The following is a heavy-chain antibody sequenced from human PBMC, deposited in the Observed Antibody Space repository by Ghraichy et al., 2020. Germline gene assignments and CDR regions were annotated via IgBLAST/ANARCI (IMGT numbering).Heavy chain of an antibody. V-gene: IGHV3-23*01. J-gene: IGHJ4*02. Sequence: GESLNISCAASGFTFYNYAMSWVRQAPGEGLEWVSSISGSGGGKYYADSVKGRFTVSRDKSKNTVYLQMNSLRAEDTAKYYCARGKQLWSGVFDYWGQGTLVTVSS. D-gene: IGHD3-10*01. CDR1: GFTFYNYA. CDR3: ARGKQLWSGVFDY. CDR2: ISGSGGGK.